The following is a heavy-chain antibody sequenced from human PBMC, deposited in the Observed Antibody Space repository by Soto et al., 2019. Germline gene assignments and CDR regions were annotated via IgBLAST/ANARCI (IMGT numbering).Heavy chain of an antibody. D-gene: IGHD6-13*01. CDR1: GFTFFNYA. V-gene: IGHV3-23*01. CDR2: ISGGGDAT. Sequence: EVQLLESGGGLVQPGGSLRLSCAGSGFTFFNYAMNWVRQAPGKGLEWVSSISGGGDATFFPDSVRGRFTVSRDNSKNTVSLQMNSLGVEDKAVYYCARKMLVYTTRQEYCYFDRWGRGTLVTVSS. J-gene: IGHJ2*01. CDR3: ARKMLVYTTRQEYCYFDR.